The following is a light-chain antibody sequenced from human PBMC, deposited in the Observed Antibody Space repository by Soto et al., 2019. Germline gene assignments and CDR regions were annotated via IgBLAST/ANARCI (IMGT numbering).Light chain of an antibody. CDR3: QEYGSSPPYT. Sequence: ETVLTQSPGTLSLSPGETATLSCRASQSVSGSYLAWYQQKPGQAPRVLIYAASSRATGIPDRFRGSGSGTDFTLTISRLEPEDFAVYYCQEYGSSPPYTFGQGTKLEIK. CDR2: AAS. V-gene: IGKV3-20*01. J-gene: IGKJ2*01. CDR1: QSVSGSY.